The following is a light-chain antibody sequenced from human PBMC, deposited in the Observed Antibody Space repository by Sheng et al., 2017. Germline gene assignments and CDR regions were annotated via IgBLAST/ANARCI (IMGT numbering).Light chain of an antibody. CDR2: DAS. Sequence: EIVLTQSPATLSLSPGERATLSCGASQRVTSNVNWYQQKPGQVPRLLIYDASNRATGIPARFSGSGSGTDFTLTISSLQPDDFATYYCQQFNTYSLYSFGQGTKLEIK. V-gene: IGKV3-11*01. CDR1: QRVTSN. CDR3: QQFNTYSLYS. J-gene: IGKJ2*03.